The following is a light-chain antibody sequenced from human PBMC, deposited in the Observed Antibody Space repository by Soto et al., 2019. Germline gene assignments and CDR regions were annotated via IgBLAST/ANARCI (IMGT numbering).Light chain of an antibody. CDR1: SSNIGSNT. CDR3: AAWDASLNALYV. Sequence: QSSLTQPPSASGTPGQRVTISCSGSSSNIGSNTVTKYTHLPGTAPRLIIYGNNPRASGVPARFSGSKSGPSASLAISGLQSEDEAAYYCAAWDASLNALYVFGTGTKV. J-gene: IGLJ1*01. CDR2: GNN. V-gene: IGLV1-44*01.